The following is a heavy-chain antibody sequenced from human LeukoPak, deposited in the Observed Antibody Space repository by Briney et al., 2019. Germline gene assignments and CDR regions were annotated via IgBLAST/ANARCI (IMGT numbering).Heavy chain of an antibody. J-gene: IGHJ6*03. CDR3: AKETSIAAPTKYYYYYYMDV. CDR2: ISWNSGST. Sequence: GRSLRLYCAASGFTFDDYAMHWVRQAPGKGLEGVSGISWNSGSTGYADSVKGRFTISRDNAKNSLYLQMNSLRAQDTALYYCAKETSIAAPTKYYYYYYMDVWGKGTTVTVSS. V-gene: IGHV3-9*01. D-gene: IGHD6-6*01. CDR1: GFTFDDYA.